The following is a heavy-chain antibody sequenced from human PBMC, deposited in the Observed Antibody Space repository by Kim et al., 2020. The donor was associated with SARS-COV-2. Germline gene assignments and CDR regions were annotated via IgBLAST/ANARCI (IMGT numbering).Heavy chain of an antibody. CDR3: ARAAAGIGLDYYYYGMDV. J-gene: IGHJ6*02. CDR2: IYYSGST. CDR1: GGSISSYY. Sequence: SETLSPTCTVSGGSISSYYWSWIRQPPGKGLEWIGYIYYSGSTNYNPSLKSRVTISVDTSKNQFSLKLSSVTAADTAVYYCARAAAGIGLDYYYYGMDVWGQGTTVTVSS. D-gene: IGHD6-13*01. V-gene: IGHV4-59*13.